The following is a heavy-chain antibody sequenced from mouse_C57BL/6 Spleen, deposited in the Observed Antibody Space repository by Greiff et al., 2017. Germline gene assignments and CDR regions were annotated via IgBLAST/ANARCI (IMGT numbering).Heavy chain of an antibody. V-gene: IGHV1-61*01. CDR3: ARRSMITTRGFYYYAMDY. Sequence: QVQLQQPGAELVRPGSSVKLSCKASGYTFTSYWMDWVKQRPGQGLEWIGNIYPSDSETHYNQKFKDKATLTVDKSSSTAYMQLSSLTSEDSAVYYCARRSMITTRGFYYYAMDYWGQGTSVTVSS. D-gene: IGHD2-4*01. CDR2: IYPSDSET. J-gene: IGHJ4*01. CDR1: GYTFTSYW.